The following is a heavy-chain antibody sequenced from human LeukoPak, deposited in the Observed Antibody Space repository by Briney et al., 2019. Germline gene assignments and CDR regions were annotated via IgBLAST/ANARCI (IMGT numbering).Heavy chain of an antibody. D-gene: IGHD2-15*01. V-gene: IGHV1-2*02. CDR2: INPNSGDT. CDR1: GYTFAGYF. CDR3: ARAGDMSYGMDV. Sequence: ASVKVSCKASGYTFAGYFMHWVRQAPGQGLEWMGWINPNSGDTNYAQKFQGRVTMTRDTSSSTAYMELSSLRSEDTAVYYCARAGDMSYGMDVWGQGTTVTVSS. J-gene: IGHJ6*02.